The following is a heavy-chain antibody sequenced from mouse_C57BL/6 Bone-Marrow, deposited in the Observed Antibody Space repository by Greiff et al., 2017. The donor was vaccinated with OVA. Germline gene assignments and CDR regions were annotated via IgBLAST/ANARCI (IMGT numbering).Heavy chain of an antibody. J-gene: IGHJ4*01. D-gene: IGHD3-2*02. Sequence: QVQLQQSGAELVRPGASVKLSCKASGYTFTDYYINWVKQRPGQGLEWIARIYPGSGNTYYNEKFKGKATLTAEKSSSTAYMQLSSLTSEDSAVYFCARKLRLHYAMDYWGQGTSVTVSS. V-gene: IGHV1-76*01. CDR3: ARKLRLHYAMDY. CDR1: GYTFTDYY. CDR2: IYPGSGNT.